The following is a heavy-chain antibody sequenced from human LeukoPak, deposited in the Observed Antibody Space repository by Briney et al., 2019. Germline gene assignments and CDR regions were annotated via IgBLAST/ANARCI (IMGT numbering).Heavy chain of an antibody. Sequence: SETLSLTCAVYGGSFSGYYWSWIRQPPGKGLEWIEEINHSGSTNYNPSLKSRVTISVDTSKNQFSLKLSSVTAADTAVYYCARVRWLQPIFDYWGQGTLVTVSS. D-gene: IGHD5-24*01. CDR3: ARVRWLQPIFDY. CDR2: INHSGST. J-gene: IGHJ4*02. V-gene: IGHV4-34*01. CDR1: GGSFSGYY.